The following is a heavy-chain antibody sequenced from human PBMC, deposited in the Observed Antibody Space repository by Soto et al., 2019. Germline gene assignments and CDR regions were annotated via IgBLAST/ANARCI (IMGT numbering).Heavy chain of an antibody. CDR2: IYPGDSDT. Sequence: GESLNISCKGSVYSFTNYWIGWVRQMPGKGLEYMGIIYPGDSDTRYSPSFQGQVTISADKSISTAYLQWSGLKASDTAMYYCARMDSSGLAIDYWAQGTLVTVSS. V-gene: IGHV5-51*01. CDR3: ARMDSSGLAIDY. CDR1: VYSFTNYW. J-gene: IGHJ4*02. D-gene: IGHD3-22*01.